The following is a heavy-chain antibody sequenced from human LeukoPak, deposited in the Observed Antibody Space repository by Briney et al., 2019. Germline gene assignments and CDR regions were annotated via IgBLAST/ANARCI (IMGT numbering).Heavy chain of an antibody. V-gene: IGHV3-21*01. D-gene: IGHD6-13*01. CDR1: GFTFSSYS. J-gene: IGHJ4*02. CDR2: ISSSSSYI. Sequence: PGGSLRLSCAASGFTFSSYSMNWVRQAPGKGLEWVSPISSSSSYIYYADSVKGRFTISRDNAKNSLYLQMNSLRAEDTAVYYCARDGGSSYSSSWSKSFDYWGQGTLVTVSS. CDR3: ARDGGSSYSSSWSKSFDY.